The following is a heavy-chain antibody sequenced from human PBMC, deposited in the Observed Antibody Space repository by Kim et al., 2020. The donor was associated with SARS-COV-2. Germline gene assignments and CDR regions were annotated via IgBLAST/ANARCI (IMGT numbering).Heavy chain of an antibody. D-gene: IGHD2-2*02. Sequence: EGSLRLSCAASGFTFSSYDMHWVRQATGKGLEWVSAIGTAGDPYYPGSVKGRFTISRENAKNSLYLQMNSLRAGDTAVYYCARGGYCSSTSCYNEWGSFDYWGQGTLVTVSS. V-gene: IGHV3-13*05. CDR1: GFTFSSYD. J-gene: IGHJ4*02. CDR3: ARGGYCSSTSCYNEWGSFDY. CDR2: IGTAGDP.